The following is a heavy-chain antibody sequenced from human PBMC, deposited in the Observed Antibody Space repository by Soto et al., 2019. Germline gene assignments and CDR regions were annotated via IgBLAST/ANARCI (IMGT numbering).Heavy chain of an antibody. CDR1: GFTFTNYA. V-gene: IGHV3-23*01. D-gene: IGHD1-7*01. CDR3: ARAPNWNYESGYFDY. J-gene: IGHJ4*02. CDR2: MSGSGGST. Sequence: PGGSLRLSCAASGFTFTNYAMSWVRQAPGEGLDWVSSMSGSGGSTYYADSVKGRFTISRDNSRNKLYLKMNSLRAEDTAVYYCARAPNWNYESGYFDYWGQGTLVTVSS.